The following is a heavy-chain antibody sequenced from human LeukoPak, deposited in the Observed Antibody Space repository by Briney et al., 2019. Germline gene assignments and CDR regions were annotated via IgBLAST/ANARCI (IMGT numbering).Heavy chain of an antibody. Sequence: PSETLSLTCAVYGGSFSGYYWSWIRQPPGKGLEWIGEINHSGSTNYNPSLKSRVTISVDTSRNQFSLKLSSVPAADTAVYYCARVGFRLWLLNYWGQGTLVTVSS. D-gene: IGHD5-18*01. CDR3: ARVGFRLWLLNY. CDR2: INHSGST. CDR1: GGSFSGYY. V-gene: IGHV4-34*01. J-gene: IGHJ4*02.